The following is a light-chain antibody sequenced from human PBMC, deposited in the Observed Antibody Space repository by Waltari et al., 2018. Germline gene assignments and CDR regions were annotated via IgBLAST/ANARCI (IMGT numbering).Light chain of an antibody. CDR1: QGISSY. CDR2: AAS. V-gene: IGKV1-9*01. J-gene: IGKJ2*01. CDR3: QQLNSYSVT. Sequence: DIQFTQSPSFLSASVGDRVTITCRASQGISSYLAWYQQKPGKAPKLLLYAASTLQSGVPSRFSGSGSGTEFTLTISSLQPEDFATYYCQQLNSYSVTFGQGTKLEIK.